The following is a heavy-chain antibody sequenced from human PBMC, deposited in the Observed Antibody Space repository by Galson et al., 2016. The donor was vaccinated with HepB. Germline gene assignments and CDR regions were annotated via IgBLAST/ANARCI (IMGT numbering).Heavy chain of an antibody. J-gene: IGHJ4*02. Sequence: SLRLSCAASGFSFSHSAMHWVRQAPGKGLEWIAVLSYDGNNIYYADSVKGRFTISRDNSKFTLYLQMNSLRAEDSAVYYCAGYSGYATLGTYFEDWGQGTLVTVSS. D-gene: IGHD5-12*01. CDR3: AGYSGYATLGTYFED. CDR1: GFSFSHSA. CDR2: LSYDGNNI. V-gene: IGHV3-30*04.